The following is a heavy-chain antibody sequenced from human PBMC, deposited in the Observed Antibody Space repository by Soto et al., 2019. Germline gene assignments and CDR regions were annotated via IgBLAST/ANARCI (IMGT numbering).Heavy chain of an antibody. CDR2: INTDGSVT. V-gene: IGHV3-74*01. J-gene: IGHJ4*02. Sequence: GGSLRLSCAASGFTFSDYWMYWVRQAPGEGLVWASRINTDGSVTNYEDSVKGRFTIPRDNAKNTLYLQINSLRVEDTAVYYCARASMGTLEYWGQGTLVTVSS. CDR3: ARASMGTLEY. D-gene: IGHD7-27*01. CDR1: GFTFSDYW.